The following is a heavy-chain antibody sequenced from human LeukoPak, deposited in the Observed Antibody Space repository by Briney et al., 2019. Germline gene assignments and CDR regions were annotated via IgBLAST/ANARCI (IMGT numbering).Heavy chain of an antibody. CDR2: INPNSGGT. CDR3: VSGSSLDGSSGWPTHYY. D-gene: IGHD6-19*01. V-gene: IGHV1-2*02. Sequence: ASVKVSCKASGYTFTGCYMHWVRQAPGQGLEWMGWINPNSGGTHYAQKFQGRVTMTRDTSISTAYMELSSLRSDDTALYYCVSGSSLDGSSGWPTHYYWGQGALVTVSS. J-gene: IGHJ4*02. CDR1: GYTFTGCY.